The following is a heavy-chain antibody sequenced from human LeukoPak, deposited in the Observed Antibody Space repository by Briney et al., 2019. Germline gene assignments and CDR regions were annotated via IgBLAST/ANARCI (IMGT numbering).Heavy chain of an antibody. CDR2: ISAYNGNT. CDR1: GYTFTSYG. V-gene: IGHV1-18*01. D-gene: IGHD3-3*01. CDR3: ARAHYDFWSGLYYYYGMDV. J-gene: IGHJ6*02. Sequence: ASVKVSCKASGYTFTSYGISWVRQAPGQGLEWMGWISAYNGNTNYAQKLQGRVTMTTDTSTSTAYMELRSLRSDDTAVYYCARAHYDFWSGLYYYYGMDVWGQGTTVTVS.